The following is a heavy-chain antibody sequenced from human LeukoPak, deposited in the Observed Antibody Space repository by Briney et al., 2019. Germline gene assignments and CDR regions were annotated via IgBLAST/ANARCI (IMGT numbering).Heavy chain of an antibody. J-gene: IGHJ5*02. Sequence: PSETLSLTCTVSGDSINSGTYYWSWIRQPAGKGLEWIGRIYISGITDYNSSLESRVTISLDTSKNQFSLKLSSVTAADTAVYYCARDIGSAYSNWFDPWGQGTLVTVSS. D-gene: IGHD2-21*01. CDR3: ARDIGSAYSNWFDP. V-gene: IGHV4-61*02. CDR2: IYISGIT. CDR1: GDSINSGTYY.